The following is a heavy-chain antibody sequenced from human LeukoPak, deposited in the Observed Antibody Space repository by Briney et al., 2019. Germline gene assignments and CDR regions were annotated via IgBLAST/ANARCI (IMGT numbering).Heavy chain of an antibody. CDR3: ATFYWNSQYYYYYYGMDV. CDR2: FDPEDGET. Sequence: ASVKVSCKVSGYTLTELSMHWVRQAPGKGLEWMGGFDPEDGETIYAQKFQGRVTMTEDTSTDTAYMELSSLRSEDTAVYYRATFYWNSQYYYYYYGMDVWGQGTTVTVSS. V-gene: IGHV1-24*01. CDR1: GYTLTELS. D-gene: IGHD1-7*01. J-gene: IGHJ6*02.